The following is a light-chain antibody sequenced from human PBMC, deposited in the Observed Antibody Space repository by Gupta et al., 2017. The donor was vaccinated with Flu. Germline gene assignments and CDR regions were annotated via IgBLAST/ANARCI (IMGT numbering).Light chain of an antibody. CDR2: AAS. Sequence: SSLCASVGDRVRISCRASESISQYLKWYQKKQGEAPKLLVYAASSLQSGVPSRFSGSGSGTDFTLTISSLQPEDYATYFCHLSARTPLMTFGHGTRVDIK. CDR3: HLSARTPLMT. J-gene: IGKJ1*01. V-gene: IGKV1-39*01. CDR1: ESISQY.